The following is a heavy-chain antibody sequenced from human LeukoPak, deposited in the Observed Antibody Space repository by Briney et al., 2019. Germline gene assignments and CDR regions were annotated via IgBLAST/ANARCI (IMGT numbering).Heavy chain of an antibody. V-gene: IGHV1-18*01. J-gene: IGHJ4*02. CDR3: ARDESPYCGGDCPFDY. D-gene: IGHD2-21*02. Sequence: GASVKVSCKASGYTFSSYGISWVRQAPGQGLEGMGWISAYNGNTNYAQKFQGRVTMTTDTSTSTAYMELRSLRSDDTAVYYCARDESPYCGGDCPFDYWGQGTLVTVSS. CDR1: GYTFSSYG. CDR2: ISAYNGNT.